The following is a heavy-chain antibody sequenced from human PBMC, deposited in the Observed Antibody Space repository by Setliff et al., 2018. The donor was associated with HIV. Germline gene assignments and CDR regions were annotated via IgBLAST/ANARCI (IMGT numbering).Heavy chain of an antibody. CDR3: VRGSGYYYFDN. D-gene: IGHD3-22*01. Sequence: GGSLRLSCAASGFAFSTYWMHWVRQAPGKGLVWVSRINTDERYTLYADSVKGRFTISRDNAKNMLYLQMNSLSADDTAVYYCVRGSGYYYFDNWGQGALVTVSS. J-gene: IGHJ4*02. CDR1: GFAFSTYW. CDR2: INTDERYT. V-gene: IGHV3-74*01.